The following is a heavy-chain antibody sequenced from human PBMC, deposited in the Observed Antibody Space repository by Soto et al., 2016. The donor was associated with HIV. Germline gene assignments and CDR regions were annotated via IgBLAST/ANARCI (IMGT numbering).Heavy chain of an antibody. CDR3: AREFEHYGDITYLDY. CDR1: GFTFSGYS. J-gene: IGHJ4*02. CDR2: TSSSSDTF. D-gene: IGHD4-17*01. V-gene: IGHV3-48*04. Sequence: EVQLVESGGALEQPGGSLRLSCAASGFTFSGYSMNWVRQAPGKGLEWISFTSSSSDTFFYSDSVKGRFTISRDNAKDSLFLQMNSLRAEDTAIYYCAREFEHYGDITYLDYWGQGPWSPSP.